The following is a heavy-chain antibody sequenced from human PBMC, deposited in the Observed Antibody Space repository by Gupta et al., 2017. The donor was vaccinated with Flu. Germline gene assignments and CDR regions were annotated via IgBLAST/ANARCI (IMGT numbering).Heavy chain of an antibody. J-gene: IGHJ5*02. V-gene: IGHV3-15*01. Sequence: GLEWVGRMKRKTDGGTTDYAAPVKGRFTISRDESKNTLYLQMNSLKTEDTAVYYCTTDPLTIFGVPGRNWFDPWGPGTLVTVSS. D-gene: IGHD3-3*01. CDR2: MKRKTDGGTT. CDR3: TTDPLTIFGVPGRNWFDP.